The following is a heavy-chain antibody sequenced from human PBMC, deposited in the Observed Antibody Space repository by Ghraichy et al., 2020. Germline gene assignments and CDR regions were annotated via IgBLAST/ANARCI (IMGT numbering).Heavy chain of an antibody. CDR2: ISVSGATT. V-gene: IGHV3-23*01. Sequence: GGSLRLSCAASGFTFSSYAMSWVRQAPGKGLEWVSTISVSGATTYYADSVKGRFTISRDNSKNKLYLQMNSLRAEDSAVYYCANSRESRGYSYGCADYWGQGTLVTVSS. CDR3: ANSRESRGYSYGCADY. CDR1: GFTFSSYA. D-gene: IGHD5-18*01. J-gene: IGHJ4*02.